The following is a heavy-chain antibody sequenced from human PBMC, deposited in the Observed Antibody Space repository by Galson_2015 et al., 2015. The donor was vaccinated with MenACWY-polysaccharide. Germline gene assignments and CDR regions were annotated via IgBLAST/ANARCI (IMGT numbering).Heavy chain of an antibody. Sequence: SLRLSCAAAGFRVNTSTMKCVHQAPGKGLECVSSISSTAGYKFSADPLQGRFSISRDSAKNPVYLQMNSQRAEDTAVYFCARVGHPHDYSPDYFYHYMDVWGKGTAVIVSS. CDR1: GFRVNTST. V-gene: IGHV3-21*01. J-gene: IGHJ6*03. CDR2: ISSTAGYK. D-gene: IGHD4-11*01. CDR3: ARVGHPHDYSPDYFYHYMDV.